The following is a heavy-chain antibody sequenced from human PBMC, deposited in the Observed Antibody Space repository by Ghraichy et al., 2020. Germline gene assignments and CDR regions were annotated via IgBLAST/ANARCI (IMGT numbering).Heavy chain of an antibody. V-gene: IGHV3-21*01. D-gene: IGHD3-22*01. CDR1: GFTFSSYS. CDR3: ARATSSGYYEEYFDY. J-gene: IGHJ4*02. Sequence: ETLSLTCAASGFTFSSYSMNWVRQAPGKGLEWVSSISSSSSYIYYADSVKGRFTISRDNAKNSLHLQMNSLRAEDTAVYYCARATSSGYYEEYFDYWGQGTLVTVSS. CDR2: ISSSSSYI.